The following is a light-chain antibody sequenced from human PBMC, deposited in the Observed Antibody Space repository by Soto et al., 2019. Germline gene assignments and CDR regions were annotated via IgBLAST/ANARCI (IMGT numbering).Light chain of an antibody. CDR3: QQYNSSPLT. CDR1: QSISTW. V-gene: IGKV1-5*03. Sequence: DIQMTQSPSTLSASVGDRVTITCRASQSISTWLAWYQQKPGKAPKLLIYKASSLESGVPSRFSGSGSGTEFTFTISSLQPDDFASYYCQQYNSSPLTFGGGTKVEIK. J-gene: IGKJ4*01. CDR2: KAS.